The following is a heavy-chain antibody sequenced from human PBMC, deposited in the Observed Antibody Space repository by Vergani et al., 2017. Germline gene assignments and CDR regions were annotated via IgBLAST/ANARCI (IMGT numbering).Heavy chain of an antibody. J-gene: IGHJ6*02. CDR2: IYTSGST. Sequence: QVQLQQWGAGLLKPSETLSLTCAVYGGSFSGYYWSWIRQPPGKGLEWIGRIYTSGSTNYNPSLKSRVTISVDTSKNQSSLKLSSVTAADTAVYYCARDPHPHYYYGMDVWGQGTTVTVSS. V-gene: IGHV4-59*10. CDR1: GGSFSGYY. CDR3: ARDPHPHYYYGMDV.